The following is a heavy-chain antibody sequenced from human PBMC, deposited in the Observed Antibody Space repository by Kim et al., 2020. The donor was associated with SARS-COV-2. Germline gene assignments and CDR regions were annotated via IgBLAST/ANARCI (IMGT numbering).Heavy chain of an antibody. D-gene: IGHD2-15*01. CDR3: ARVDIVVVVAALRDYYYGMDV. V-gene: IGHV1-69*13. CDR2: IIPIFGTA. CDR1: GGTFSSYA. J-gene: IGHJ6*02. Sequence: SVKVSCKASGGTFSSYAISWVRQAPGQGLEWMGGIIPIFGTANYAQKFQGRVTITADESTSTAYMELSSLRSEDTAVYYCARVDIVVVVAALRDYYYGMDVWGQGTTVTVSS.